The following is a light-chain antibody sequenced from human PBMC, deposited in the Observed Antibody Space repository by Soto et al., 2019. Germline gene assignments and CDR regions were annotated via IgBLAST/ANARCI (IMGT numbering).Light chain of an antibody. V-gene: IGKV3-11*01. J-gene: IGKJ4*01. CDR2: DAS. Sequence: EIVLTQSPATLSLSPGSRASLSCRASQSVSSYLAWYQQKPGQAPRLLIYDASTRATGIPARFSGSGSGTDFTLTITGLEPEDFAVYYCQQRSDWPSTLGGGTKVEIK. CDR3: QQRSDWPST. CDR1: QSVSSY.